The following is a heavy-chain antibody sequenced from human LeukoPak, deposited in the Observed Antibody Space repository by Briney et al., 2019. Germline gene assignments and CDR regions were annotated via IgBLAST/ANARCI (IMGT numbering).Heavy chain of an antibody. D-gene: IGHD6-19*01. CDR2: ISYDGSNK. CDR1: GFTFSSYA. J-gene: IGHJ4*02. CDR3: ARVPYSSGCIDY. V-gene: IGHV3-30-3*01. Sequence: GRSLRLSCAASGFTFSSYAMHWVRQAPGKGLEWVAVISYDGSNKYYADSVKGRFTIYRDNSKNTLYLQMNSLRAEDTAVYYCARVPYSSGCIDYWGQGTLVTVSS.